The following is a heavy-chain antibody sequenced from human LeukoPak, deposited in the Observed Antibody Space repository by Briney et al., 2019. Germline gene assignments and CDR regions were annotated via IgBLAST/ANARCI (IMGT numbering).Heavy chain of an antibody. CDR2: ISAYNGNT. V-gene: IGHV1-18*01. J-gene: IGHJ4*02. Sequence: EASVKVSCKASGYTFTSYGISWVRQAPGQGLEWMGWISAYNGNTNYAQKLQGRVTMTTDTSTSTAYMELRSLRSDDTAVYYCARDRPWWGCSGGSCYSGNLDYWGQGTLVTVSS. CDR3: ARDRPWWGCSGGSCYSGNLDY. D-gene: IGHD2-15*01. CDR1: GYTFTSYG.